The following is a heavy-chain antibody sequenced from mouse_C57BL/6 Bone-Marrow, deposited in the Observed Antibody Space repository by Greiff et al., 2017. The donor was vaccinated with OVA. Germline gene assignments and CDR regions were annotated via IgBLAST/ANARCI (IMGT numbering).Heavy chain of an antibody. Sequence: VQLQQSGAELARPGASVKLSCKASGYTFTSYGISWVKQRTGQGLEWIGEIYPRSGNTYYNEKFKGKATLTADKSSSTAYMELRSLTSEDSAVYFCACYGNYGCYWYFDVWGTGTTVTVSS. CDR2: IYPRSGNT. V-gene: IGHV1-81*01. CDR1: GYTFTSYG. J-gene: IGHJ1*03. D-gene: IGHD2-1*01. CDR3: ACYGNYGCYWYFDV.